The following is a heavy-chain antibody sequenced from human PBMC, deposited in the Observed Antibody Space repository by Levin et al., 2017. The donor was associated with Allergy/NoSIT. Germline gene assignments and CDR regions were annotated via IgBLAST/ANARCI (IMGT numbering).Heavy chain of an antibody. CDR2: ISHNGAA. J-gene: IGHJ3*01. CDR3: AREVDIVTTSDAFDF. CDR1: GASVTTRNYY. Sequence: SPTLSLTCTVSGASVTTRNYYWSWVRQAPGEGLEWVGYISHNGAAYYNPSLRSRVSLSIDTSNNQFSLTLNSVTAADTAVYFCAREVDIVTTSDAFDFWGRGTRVTVSS. D-gene: IGHD5-12*01. V-gene: IGHV4-30-4*01.